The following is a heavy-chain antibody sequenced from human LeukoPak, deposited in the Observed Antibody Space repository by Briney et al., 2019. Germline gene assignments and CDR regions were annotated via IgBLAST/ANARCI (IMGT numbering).Heavy chain of an antibody. J-gene: IGHJ4*02. D-gene: IGHD3-22*01. CDR1: GFTFSSYW. CDR2: IKLDGSEK. V-gene: IGHV3-7*03. Sequence: GGSLRLSCAASGFTFSSYWMSWVRQAPGKGLEWVANIKLDGSEKHYVDSVKGRFTISRDNAKNSLYLQMNSLRAEDTAVYYCAKALSNRITMIVVSGWGQGTLVTVSS. CDR3: AKALSNRITMIVVSG.